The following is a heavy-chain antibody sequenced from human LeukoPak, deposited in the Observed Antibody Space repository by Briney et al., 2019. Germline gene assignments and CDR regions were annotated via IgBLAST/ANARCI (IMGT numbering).Heavy chain of an antibody. J-gene: IGHJ4*02. Sequence: PSETLSLTCAVYGGSFSGYYWSWIRQPPGKGLEWIGEINHSGSTNYNPSLKSRVTISVDTSENQFSLKLSSVTAADTAVYYCAREQLGPFDYWGQGTLVTVSS. V-gene: IGHV4-34*01. D-gene: IGHD6-13*01. CDR2: INHSGST. CDR1: GGSFSGYY. CDR3: AREQLGPFDY.